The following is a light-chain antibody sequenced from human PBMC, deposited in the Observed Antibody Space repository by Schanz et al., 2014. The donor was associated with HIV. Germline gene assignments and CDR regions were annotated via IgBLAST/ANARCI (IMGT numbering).Light chain of an antibody. Sequence: DIQMTQSPSSLSASVGDRVTITCRASQSIRNYLNWYQQKPGKAPNLLIYLASSLQSGVPSRFSGSGSGTDFTLTIDSLQLEDFALYYCQQLNSYPFTFGPGTKVDIK. CDR2: LAS. J-gene: IGKJ3*01. V-gene: IGKV1-39*01. CDR3: QQLNSYPFT. CDR1: QSIRNY.